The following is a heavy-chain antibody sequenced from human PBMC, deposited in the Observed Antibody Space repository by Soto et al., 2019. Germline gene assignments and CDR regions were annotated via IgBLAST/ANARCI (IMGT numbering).Heavy chain of an antibody. D-gene: IGHD2-15*01. CDR1: GYTFTGHY. CDR2: INPNSGGT. V-gene: IGHV1-2*04. Sequence: ASVKVSCKASGYTFTGHYLHWVRQAPGQGLEWMGWINPNSGGTNYAQKFQGWVTMTGDTSISTAYMELSSLTSDDTAVYYCARDQPGYCSGGSCLHYWCQGTLVTVSS. CDR3: ARDQPGYCSGGSCLHY. J-gene: IGHJ4*02.